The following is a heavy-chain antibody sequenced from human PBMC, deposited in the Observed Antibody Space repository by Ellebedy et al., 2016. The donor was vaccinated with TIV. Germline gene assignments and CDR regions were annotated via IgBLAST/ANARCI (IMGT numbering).Heavy chain of an antibody. Sequence: ASVKVSCXASGYSLPSQFLHWVRQAPGQGLEWMGWINPNSGDTNYAQKFQGWVTMTRDTSSNTAYMELSRLKSNDTAVYYCARQVYGMDFWGQGTAVTVSS. CDR1: GYSLPSQF. CDR2: INPNSGDT. J-gene: IGHJ6*02. CDR3: ARQVYGMDF. V-gene: IGHV1-2*04.